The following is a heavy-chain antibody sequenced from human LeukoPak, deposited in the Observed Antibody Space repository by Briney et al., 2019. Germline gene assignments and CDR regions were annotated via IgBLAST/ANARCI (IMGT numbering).Heavy chain of an antibody. Sequence: ASVKVSCKTCGHTFHSYAVHWALQAPGQRLEGGGWINAGNGNTQYSQKFQGSVTITRDTSATTAYMELSSLRSEDTAVYYCARESPQRSGYSYPHWGQGTLVTVSS. CDR2: INAGNGNT. J-gene: IGHJ4*02. V-gene: IGHV1-3*01. D-gene: IGHD5-18*01. CDR1: GHTFHSYA. CDR3: ARESPQRSGYSYPH.